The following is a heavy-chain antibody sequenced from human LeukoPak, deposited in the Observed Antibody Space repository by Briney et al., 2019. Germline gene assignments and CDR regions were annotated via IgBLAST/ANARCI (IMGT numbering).Heavy chain of an antibody. CDR3: ARFIDGYNSPYFDD. CDR1: GFTVSSNY. CDR2: IYSGGST. D-gene: IGHD5-24*01. Sequence: PGGSLRLSCAASGFTVSSNYMSWVRQAPGKGLEWVSVIYSGGSTYYADSMKGRFTISRDNSKNTLYLQMNSLRAEDTAVYYCARFIDGYNSPYFDDWGQGTLVTVSS. V-gene: IGHV3-53*01. J-gene: IGHJ4*02.